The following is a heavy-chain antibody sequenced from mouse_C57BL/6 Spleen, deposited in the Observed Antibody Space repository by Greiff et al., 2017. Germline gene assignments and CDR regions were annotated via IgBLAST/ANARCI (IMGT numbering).Heavy chain of an antibody. D-gene: IGHD2-4*01. CDR3: TRASIYYDFSWFAY. Sequence: EVKLVESGEGLVKPGGSLKLSCAASGFTFSSYAMSWVRQTPEKRLEWGAYLSSGGDYIYYADTVKGRFTISRDNARNTLYLQMSSLKSEDTAMYYCTRASIYYDFSWFAYWGQGTLVTVSA. CDR1: GFTFSSYA. V-gene: IGHV5-9-1*02. J-gene: IGHJ3*01. CDR2: LSSGGDYI.